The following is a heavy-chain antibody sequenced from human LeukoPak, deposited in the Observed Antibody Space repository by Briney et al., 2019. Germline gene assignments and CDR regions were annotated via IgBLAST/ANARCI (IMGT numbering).Heavy chain of an antibody. CDR2: INYSGNT. Sequence: SETLSLTCTVSGGSISSYYWSWIRQTPGKGLEWIGCINYSGNTVYSPSLKSRLTISVDTSKNQFSLRLRSVTAADTAVYYCARSSGWSFFDCWGQGSLVTVSS. J-gene: IGHJ4*02. V-gene: IGHV4-59*01. D-gene: IGHD6-19*01. CDR1: GGSISSYY. CDR3: ARSSGWSFFDC.